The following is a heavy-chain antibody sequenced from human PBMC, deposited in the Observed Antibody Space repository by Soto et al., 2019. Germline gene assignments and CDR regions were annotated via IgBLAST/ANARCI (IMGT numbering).Heavy chain of an antibody. Sequence: PSETLSLTCTVSGGSISSGGYYWSWIRQHPGKGLEWIGYIYYSGSTYYNPSLKSRVTISVDTSKNQFSLKLSSVTAADTAVYYCAKWGSSSSVEAKYGMDVWGQGTTVTVSS. CDR3: AKWGSSSSVEAKYGMDV. D-gene: IGHD6-6*01. CDR1: GGSISSGGYY. V-gene: IGHV4-31*03. J-gene: IGHJ6*02. CDR2: IYYSGST.